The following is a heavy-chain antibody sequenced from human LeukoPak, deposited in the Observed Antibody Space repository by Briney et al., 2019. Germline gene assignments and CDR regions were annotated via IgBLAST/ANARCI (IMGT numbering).Heavy chain of an antibody. D-gene: IGHD5-12*01. V-gene: IGHV3-23*01. CDR3: AGGYSDYDFFDS. J-gene: IGHJ4*02. CDR1: GLTFSNCV. CDR2: ISPSGGST. Sequence: PGGSLRLSCTTSGLTFSNCVMTWVRRSPGKGLEWVSSISPSGGSTFYADSVKDRFTISRDNSKNTLYLQMSSLGAEDTAAYYCAGGYSDYDFFDSWGQGTLVTVSS.